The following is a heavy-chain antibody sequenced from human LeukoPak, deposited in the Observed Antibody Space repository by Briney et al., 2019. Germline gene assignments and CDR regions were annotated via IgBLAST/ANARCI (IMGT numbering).Heavy chain of an antibody. CDR2: ISAYNGNT. CDR3: TVGATYFDY. V-gene: IGHV1-18*01. D-gene: IGHD1-26*01. Sequence: ASVKVSCKTSGYSFTNYGVSWVRQAPGQGLEWMGWISAYNGNTNYAQKLQGRVTMTTDTSTSTAYMELRSLRSDDTAVYYCTVGATYFDYWGQGTLVTVSS. J-gene: IGHJ4*02. CDR1: GYSFTNYG.